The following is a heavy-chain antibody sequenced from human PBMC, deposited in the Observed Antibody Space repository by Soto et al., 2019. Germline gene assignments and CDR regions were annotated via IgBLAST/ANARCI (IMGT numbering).Heavy chain of an antibody. Sequence: EVQLVQSGAEVKKPGESLRISCKGSGYSFTSYWISWVRQMPGKGLEWMGRIDPSDSYTNYSPSFQGHVTISADRSIRTAYLQWSSLTASDTAMYYCARLQAAAGDNDLTFDYWGQGTLVTVSS. J-gene: IGHJ4*02. CDR2: IDPSDSYT. V-gene: IGHV5-10-1*01. CDR1: GYSFTSYW. CDR3: ARLQAAAGDNDLTFDY. D-gene: IGHD6-13*01.